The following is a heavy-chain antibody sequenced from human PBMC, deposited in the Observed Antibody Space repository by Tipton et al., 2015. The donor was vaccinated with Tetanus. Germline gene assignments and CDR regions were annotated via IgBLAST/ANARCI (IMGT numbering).Heavy chain of an antibody. CDR2: IDPNSGGT. D-gene: IGHD3-22*01. Sequence: QLVQSGAEVKRPGASLTVSCKASGYTFTGYYLYWVRQDPGQGLEWMGWIDPNSGGTIYAQKFQGRVTMTRDTSISTAYMELSRLRSDDTAVYYCARDRGDYIYYGMDVWGPGTTVSVTS. CDR1: GYTFTGYY. V-gene: IGHV1-2*02. CDR3: ARDRGDYIYYGMDV. J-gene: IGHJ6*02.